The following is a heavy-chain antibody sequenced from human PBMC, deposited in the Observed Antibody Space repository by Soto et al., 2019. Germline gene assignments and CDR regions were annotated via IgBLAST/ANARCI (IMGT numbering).Heavy chain of an antibody. V-gene: IGHV4-59*11. D-gene: IGHD4-17*01. CDR1: GGSISGHY. Sequence: SETLSLTCTVSGGSISGHYWSWIRQSPGKGLEWIAYIYYSGSTNYNPSLKSGSTNYNPSLKSRVTISVDTSRNQFSLKLSSVTAADTAVYYCARDYGDYLSFNYFDYWGQGTLVTVSS. J-gene: IGHJ4*02. CDR2: IYYSGSTNYNPSLKSGST. CDR3: ARDYGDYLSFNYFDY.